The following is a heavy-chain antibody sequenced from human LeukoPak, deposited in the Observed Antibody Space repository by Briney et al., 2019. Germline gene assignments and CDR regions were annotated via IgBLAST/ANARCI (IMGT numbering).Heavy chain of an antibody. CDR3: ARGVGGFGELLSNRYYYYGMDV. Sequence: KPSETLSLTCTVSGGSISSGGYYWSWIRQHPGKGLEWIGYIYYSGSTYYNPSLKSRVTISVDTSKNQFSLKLSSVTAADTAVYYCARGVGGFGELLSNRYYYYGMDVWGQGTTVTVSS. CDR1: GGSISSGGYY. J-gene: IGHJ6*02. V-gene: IGHV4-31*03. CDR2: IYYSGST. D-gene: IGHD3-10*01.